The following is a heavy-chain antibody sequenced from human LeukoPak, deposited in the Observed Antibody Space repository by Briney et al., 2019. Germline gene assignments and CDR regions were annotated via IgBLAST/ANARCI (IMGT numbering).Heavy chain of an antibody. CDR2: IKQDGSEK. V-gene: IGHV3-7*03. CDR3: VRGPHIAATSY. D-gene: IGHD6-25*01. Sequence: WGSLRLSCAASGFTFSSYWMSWVRQAPGKGLEWVANIKQDGSEKYYVDSVKGRFAISRDNAKKSLYLQINTLRAEDTAVYYCVRGPHIAATSYWGQGTLVTVSS. CDR1: GFTFSSYW. J-gene: IGHJ4*02.